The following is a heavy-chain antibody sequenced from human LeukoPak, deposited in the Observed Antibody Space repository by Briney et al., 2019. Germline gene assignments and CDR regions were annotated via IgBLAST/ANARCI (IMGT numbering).Heavy chain of an antibody. CDR3: VTDGDKWNDFEY. V-gene: IGHV3-7*01. CDR2: IDKDGNEI. D-gene: IGHD1-1*01. Sequence: GGSLRLSCAASGLSIRNFWMHWVRQAPGKGLEWVAIIDKDGNEIKYVDSVKGRFTLSRDNAKNSVYLQMNSLTTEDTALYYCVTDGDKWNDFEYWGQGTLVTVSS. CDR1: GLSIRNFW. J-gene: IGHJ4*02.